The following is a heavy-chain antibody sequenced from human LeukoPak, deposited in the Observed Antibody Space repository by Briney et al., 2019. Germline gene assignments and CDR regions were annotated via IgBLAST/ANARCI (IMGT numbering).Heavy chain of an antibody. D-gene: IGHD3-10*01. Sequence: ASVKVSCKVSGYTLTELSMHWVRQAPGKGLEWMGGFDPEDGETIYAQKFQGRVTMTEDTSTDTAYMELSSLRSEDTAVYYCARPRYYGSGISSYYFDYWGQGTLVTVSS. CDR2: FDPEDGET. V-gene: IGHV1-24*01. J-gene: IGHJ4*02. CDR3: ARPRYYGSGISSYYFDY. CDR1: GYTLTELS.